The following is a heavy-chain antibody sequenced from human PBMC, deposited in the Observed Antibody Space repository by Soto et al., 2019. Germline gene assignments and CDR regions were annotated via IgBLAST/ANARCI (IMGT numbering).Heavy chain of an antibody. J-gene: IGHJ5*02. CDR1: GGTFSSYA. D-gene: IGHD6-19*01. CDR3: AKSQGYPYSDIAVAGTDNWFDP. Sequence: SVKVSCKASGGTFSSYAISWVRQAPGQGLEWMGVIIPIFGTANNAQKFQGRVTITADKSTSTAYMELSSLRSEDTAVYYCAKSQGYPYSDIAVAGTDNWFDPWGQGTLFTVSS. V-gene: IGHV1-69*06. CDR2: IIPIFGTA.